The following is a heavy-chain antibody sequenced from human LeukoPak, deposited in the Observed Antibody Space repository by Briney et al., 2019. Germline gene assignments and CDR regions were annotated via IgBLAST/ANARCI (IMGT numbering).Heavy chain of an antibody. CDR1: GGSISSSSYY. V-gene: IGHV4-39*01. D-gene: IGHD2-2*01. Sequence: SETLSLTCTVSGGSISSSSYYWGWIRQPPGKGLEWIGSIYYSGSTYYNPSLKSRVTISVDTSKNQFSLKLSSVTAADTAVYYCARPLSRYCSSTSCPLFYYYYIDVWGKGTTVTVS. J-gene: IGHJ6*03. CDR3: ARPLSRYCSSTSCPLFYYYYIDV. CDR2: IYYSGST.